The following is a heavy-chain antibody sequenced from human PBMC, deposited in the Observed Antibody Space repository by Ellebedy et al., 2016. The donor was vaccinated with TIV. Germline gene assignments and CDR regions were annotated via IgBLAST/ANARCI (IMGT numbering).Heavy chain of an antibody. CDR3: ARVYDSIDY. CDR1: GFTFSSYW. CDR2: IKQDGSEK. V-gene: IGHV3-7*01. D-gene: IGHD3-22*01. J-gene: IGHJ4*02. Sequence: GESLKISCAASGFTFSSYWMSWVRQAPGKWLEWVANIKQDGSEKYYVDSVKGRFTIYRDNAKNSLYLQMNSLRAEDTAVYYCARVYDSIDYWGQGTLVTVSS.